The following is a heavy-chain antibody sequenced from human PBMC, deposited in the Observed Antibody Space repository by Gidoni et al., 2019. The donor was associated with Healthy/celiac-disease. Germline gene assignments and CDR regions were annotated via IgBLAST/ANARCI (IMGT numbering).Heavy chain of an antibody. J-gene: IGHJ3*02. D-gene: IGHD2-2*01. CDR1: GYRFTSYW. CDR3: ARHPLVVPAAMGAFDI. V-gene: IGHV5-51*01. CDR2: IYPGDSDT. Sequence: EVQLVQSGAEVKKPGESLKISCKGSGYRFTSYWIGWVRQMPGKGLEWMGIIYPGDSDTRYSPSFQGQVTISADKSISTAYLQWSSLKASDTAMYYCARHPLVVPAAMGAFDIWGQGTMVTVSS.